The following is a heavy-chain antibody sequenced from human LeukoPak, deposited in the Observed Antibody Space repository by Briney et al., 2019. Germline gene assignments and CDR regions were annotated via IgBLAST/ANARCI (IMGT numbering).Heavy chain of an antibody. CDR1: GFTFSSYE. CDR3: AKDPTHYRVWDDYDSTVLSY. V-gene: IGHV3-30*02. CDR2: IRYDGSNK. J-gene: IGHJ4*02. Sequence: GGSLRLSCAASGFTFSSYEMNWVRQAPGKGLEWAAFIRYDGSNKYYADSVKGRFTISRDNSKNTLYLQMNSLRAADTAVYYCAKDPTHYRVWDDYDSTVLSYWGQGTLVTVSS. D-gene: IGHD3-22*01.